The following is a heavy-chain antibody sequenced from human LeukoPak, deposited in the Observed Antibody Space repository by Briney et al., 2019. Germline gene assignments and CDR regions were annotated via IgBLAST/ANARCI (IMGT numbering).Heavy chain of an antibody. J-gene: IGHJ4*02. CDR1: GYTLTSYG. D-gene: IGHD1-20*01. V-gene: IGHV1-18*01. CDR2: ISAYNGNT. Sequence: GASVKVSCKASGYTLTSYGISWVRQAPGQGLEWMGWISAYNGNTRYAQKLQGRVTMTTDSSTSTAYMELRSLRSDDTAVYYCALNWNDPMGLSYFDYWGQGTLVTVSS. CDR3: ALNWNDPMGLSYFDY.